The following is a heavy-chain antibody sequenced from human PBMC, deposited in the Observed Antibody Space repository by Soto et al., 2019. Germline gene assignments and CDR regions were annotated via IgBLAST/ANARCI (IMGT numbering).Heavy chain of an antibody. CDR1: GGSISGDY. CDR2: IYYSGST. D-gene: IGHD3-10*01. CDR3: ARVGGFGATTIDY. Sequence: PSETLSLTCTVSGGSISGDYWSWIRQPPGKGLEWIGYIYYSGSTNYNPSLKSRVTISVDTSKNQFSLKLSSVTAADTAVYYCARVGGFGATTIDYWGQGTLVTVSS. J-gene: IGHJ4*02. V-gene: IGHV4-59*08.